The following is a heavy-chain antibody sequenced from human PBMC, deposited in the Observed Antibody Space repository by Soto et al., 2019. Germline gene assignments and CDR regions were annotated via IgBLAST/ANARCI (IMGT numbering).Heavy chain of an antibody. CDR2: ISWNSGSI. V-gene: IGHV3-9*01. D-gene: IGHD4-17*01. J-gene: IGHJ4*02. CDR3: AKEVRDYGGLDY. Sequence: PGGSLRLSCAASGFTFDDYAMHWVRQAPGKGLEWVSGISWNSGSIGYADSVKGRFTISRDNAKNSLYLQMNSLRAEDTALYYCAKEVRDYGGLDYWGQGTLVTVSS. CDR1: GFTFDDYA.